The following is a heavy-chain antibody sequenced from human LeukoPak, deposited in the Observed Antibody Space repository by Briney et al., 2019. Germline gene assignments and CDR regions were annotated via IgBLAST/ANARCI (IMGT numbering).Heavy chain of an antibody. Sequence: GRSLRLSCAASGFTFSSYGMHWVRQAPGKGLEWVAVISSDGSNKYYADSVKGRFTISRDNSKNTLYLQMNSLKAEDTAVYYCAKDSNYDFWSGYYYSDYWGQGTLATVSS. CDR3: AKDSNYDFWSGYYYSDY. J-gene: IGHJ4*02. V-gene: IGHV3-30*18. D-gene: IGHD3-3*01. CDR2: ISSDGSNK. CDR1: GFTFSSYG.